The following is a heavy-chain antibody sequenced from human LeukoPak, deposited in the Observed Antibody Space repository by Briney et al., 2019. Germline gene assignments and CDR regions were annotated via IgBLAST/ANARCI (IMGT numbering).Heavy chain of an antibody. Sequence: PSETLSLTCTVSGGSISSYYWSWIRQPPGKGLEWIGYIYYSGSTNYNPSLKSRVTISVDTSKNQFSLKLSSVPAADTAVYYCARAALVTMLDVWGQGTTVAVSS. D-gene: IGHD2-21*02. CDR2: IYYSGST. J-gene: IGHJ6*02. V-gene: IGHV4-59*01. CDR1: GGSISSYY. CDR3: ARAALVTMLDV.